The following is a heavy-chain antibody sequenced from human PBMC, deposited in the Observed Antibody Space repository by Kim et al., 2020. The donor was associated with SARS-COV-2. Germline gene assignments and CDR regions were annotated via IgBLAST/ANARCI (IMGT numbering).Heavy chain of an antibody. CDR1: GYSFTNYW. Sequence: GESLKISCKTFGYSFTNYWIGWVRQMPGIGLEWIGIIYPGDSDTRYSPSFQGQVTISADKSINTVYLQWSSLKASDSAMYYCARYRVVTANIGADYFDPWGQGTLVSVSS. J-gene: IGHJ5*02. D-gene: IGHD2-21*02. CDR3: ARYRVVTANIGADYFDP. CDR2: IYPGDSDT. V-gene: IGHV5-51*01.